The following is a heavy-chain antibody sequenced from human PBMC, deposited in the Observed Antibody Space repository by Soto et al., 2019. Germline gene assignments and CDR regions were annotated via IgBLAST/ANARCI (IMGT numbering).Heavy chain of an antibody. CDR3: ARIGEYGSAX. V-gene: IGHV2-26*01. CDR1: GFSLTSSKMG. J-gene: IGHJ4*02. Sequence: SGPTLVHPTETLTLTCTVSGFSLTSSKMGVSWIRQHPGKALEWLAHLFSNDKKYYSTSLRIRLAISQDTSRGQVVLSLTNMDPVDTATYFCARIGEYGSAXWGQGIRVTVSX. D-gene: IGHD4-17*01. CDR2: LFSNDKK.